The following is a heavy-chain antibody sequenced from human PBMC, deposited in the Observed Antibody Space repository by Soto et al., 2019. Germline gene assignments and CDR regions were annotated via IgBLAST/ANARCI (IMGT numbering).Heavy chain of an antibody. V-gene: IGHV1-2*02. CDR3: ARGPPVGVLSDYFDY. J-gene: IGHJ4*02. CDR2: INPNSGGT. D-gene: IGHD3-16*01. Sequence: XSVKVSCKASGYTFTVYYMHWVRQAPVQGLEWMGWINPNSGGTNYAQKFQGRVTMTRDTSISTAYMELSRMRSDDTAVYYCARGPPVGVLSDYFDYWGQGTLVTVAS. CDR1: GYTFTVYY.